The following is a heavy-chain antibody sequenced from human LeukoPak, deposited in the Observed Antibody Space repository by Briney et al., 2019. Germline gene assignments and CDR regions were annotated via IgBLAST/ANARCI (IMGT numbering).Heavy chain of an antibody. Sequence: ASVKVSCKASGGTFSSYAISWVRQAPGQGLEWMGGIIPFFGTAHYAQRFQGRVTITAEKSPRTAYMQLSSLRSEDTAVYYCARAAGPYYYDSSIYYYMAVWGKGTTVTVSS. CDR3: ARAAGPYYYDSSIYYYMAV. CDR2: IIPFFGTA. CDR1: GGTFSSYA. V-gene: IGHV1-69*06. J-gene: IGHJ6*03. D-gene: IGHD3-22*01.